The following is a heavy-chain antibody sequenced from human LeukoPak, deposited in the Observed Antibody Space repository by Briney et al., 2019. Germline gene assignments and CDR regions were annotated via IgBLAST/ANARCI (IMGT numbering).Heavy chain of an antibody. V-gene: IGHV3-53*01. J-gene: IGHJ4*02. D-gene: IGHD3-10*01. CDR2: IYSGGST. Sequence: PGVSLRLSCAASGVTVSCHYMSWVRQAPGKGLEWVSVIYSGGSTYYADSVKGRFTISRDNSKNTLYLQMNSLRAEDTAVYFCSSASGSYLAFDYWGQGTLVTVSS. CDR1: GVTVSCHY. CDR3: SSASGSYLAFDY.